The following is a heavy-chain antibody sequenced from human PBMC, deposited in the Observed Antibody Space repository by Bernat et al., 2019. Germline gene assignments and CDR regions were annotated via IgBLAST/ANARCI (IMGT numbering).Heavy chain of an antibody. CDR2: IWYDGSNK. CDR3: AGDRGSGTSRGGYLDL. Sequence: QVQLVESGGGVVQPGTSLRLSCAASGFTFSSYGMHWVRQAPGKGLEWAAIIWYDGSNKYYADPVKGRFTISRDNSKNTLYLQRNSLRAEDTAVYYCAGDRGSGTSRGGYLDLWGRGTLVTVSS. D-gene: IGHD1-26*01. CDR1: GFTFSSYG. J-gene: IGHJ2*01. V-gene: IGHV3-33*01.